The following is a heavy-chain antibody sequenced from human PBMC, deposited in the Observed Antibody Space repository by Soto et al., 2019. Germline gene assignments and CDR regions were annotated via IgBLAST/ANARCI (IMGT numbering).Heavy chain of an antibody. CDR1: GFTFSSYW. D-gene: IGHD3-10*01. CDR3: VIAPSTLARGAFVS. J-gene: IGHJ3*02. Sequence: GGSLRLSCAASGFTFSSYWMHWVRQDPGQGLVWVSRINTDGSGTNYADSVKGRFTISRDNAKNTLHLQMNSLRAEDTAVYYCVIAPSTLARGAFVSWGQGTMVTV. V-gene: IGHV3-74*01. CDR2: INTDGSGT.